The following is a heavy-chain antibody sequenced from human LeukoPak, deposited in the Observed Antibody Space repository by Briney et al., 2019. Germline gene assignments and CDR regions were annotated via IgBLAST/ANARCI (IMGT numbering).Heavy chain of an antibody. J-gene: IGHJ4*02. D-gene: IGHD6-19*01. Sequence: ASVKVSCKASGYTFTSYGISWVRQAPGQGLEWMGIINPSDGRTNYAQRFQGRVTVSRDTSTNIVYMELYSLRSEDTAVYYCARDDRIAVAGPYFFDYWGQGTLVTVSS. CDR1: GYTFTSYG. CDR2: INPSDGRT. V-gene: IGHV1-46*01. CDR3: ARDDRIAVAGPYFFDY.